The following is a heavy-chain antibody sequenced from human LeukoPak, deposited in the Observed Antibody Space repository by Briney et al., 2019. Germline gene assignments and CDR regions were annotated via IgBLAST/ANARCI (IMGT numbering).Heavy chain of an antibody. Sequence: GGSLPLSCAASGYTFSTYWMHWLRQAPGKGLVWVSRINSDGSTTSYADSVKGRFTISRDNAKNTLYLHMNSLRAEDTAVYYCARDLRGIGDETAYWGQGTLVTVSS. V-gene: IGHV3-74*01. CDR3: ARDLRGIGDETAY. CDR1: GYTFSTYW. J-gene: IGHJ4*02. CDR2: INSDGSTT. D-gene: IGHD3-16*01.